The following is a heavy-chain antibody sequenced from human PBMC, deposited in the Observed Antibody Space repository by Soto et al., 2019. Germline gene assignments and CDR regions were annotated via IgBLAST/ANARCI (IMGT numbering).Heavy chain of an antibody. CDR2: INPKNGDK. V-gene: IGHV1-2*02. Sequence: ASVKVSCKTSGYTFSDYYMHWIRQAPGQGLEWVGWINPKNGDKNFAQKFQGRLTMTRDTSIATVYMEVSSLRPDDTAVYYCARSVSFIIPRPDYWGQGTLVTVSS. J-gene: IGHJ4*02. CDR3: ARSVSFIIPRPDY. CDR1: GYTFSDYY. D-gene: IGHD3-3*01.